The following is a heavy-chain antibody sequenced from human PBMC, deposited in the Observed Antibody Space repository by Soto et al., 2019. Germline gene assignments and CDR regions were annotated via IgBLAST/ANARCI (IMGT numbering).Heavy chain of an antibody. CDR3: AKGSATGQLDP. CDR2: INPNSGGT. D-gene: IGHD2-15*01. Sequence: AKASCKDCGDGITCNYLCSLRQAPGQGLEWMGWINPNSGGTNYAQKFQGRVTMTRETSISTAYMELSRVRSDYTAVYYCAKGSATGQLDPWGQGTLVSLSS. CDR1: GDGITCNY. J-gene: IGHJ5*02. V-gene: IGHV1-2*02.